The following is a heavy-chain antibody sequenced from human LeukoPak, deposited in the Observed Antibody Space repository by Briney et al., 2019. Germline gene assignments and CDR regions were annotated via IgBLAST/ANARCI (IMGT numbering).Heavy chain of an antibody. CDR3: ASPPYSGSYLMRLLDY. CDR1: GFTFSSYA. J-gene: IGHJ4*02. D-gene: IGHD1-26*01. V-gene: IGHV3-23*01. Sequence: PGGSLRLSCAASGFTFSSYAMSWVRQAPGKGLEWVSAISGSGGSTYYADSVKGRFTISRDNSKNTLYLQMNSLRAEDTAVYYCASPPYSGSYLMRLLDYWGQGTLVTVSS. CDR2: ISGSGGST.